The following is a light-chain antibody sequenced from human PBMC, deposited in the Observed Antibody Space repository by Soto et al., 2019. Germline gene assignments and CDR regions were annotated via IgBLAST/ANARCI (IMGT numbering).Light chain of an antibody. J-gene: IGLJ2*01. Sequence: QAVVTQSPSASASLGASVKLTCSLRSGHSSYAIAWHQQQPEKGPRYLMKLNSDGSHSKGDGIPDRFSGSSSGAERYLTISSLQSEDEADYYCQTWGTGTHVVFGGGTQLTVL. CDR1: SGHSSYA. CDR3: QTWGTGTHVV. CDR2: LNSDGSH. V-gene: IGLV4-69*01.